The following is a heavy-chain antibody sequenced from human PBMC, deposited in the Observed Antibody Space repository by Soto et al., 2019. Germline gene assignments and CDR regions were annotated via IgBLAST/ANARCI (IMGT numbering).Heavy chain of an antibody. V-gene: IGHV3-23*01. J-gene: IGHJ4*02. CDR2: ISGSGGST. Sequence: EVQLLESGGGLVQPGGSLRLSCAASGFTFSSYAMSWVRQAPGKGLEWVSAISGSGGSTYYADSVKGRFTISRDNPKITLYLQMNSLRAEDTAVYYCAPWILWFGEFPDYWGQGTLVTVSS. CDR3: APWILWFGEFPDY. D-gene: IGHD3-10*01. CDR1: GFTFSSYA.